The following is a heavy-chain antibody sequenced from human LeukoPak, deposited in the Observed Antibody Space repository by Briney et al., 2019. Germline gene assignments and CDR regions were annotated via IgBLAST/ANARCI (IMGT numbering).Heavy chain of an antibody. CDR2: IYYSGST. D-gene: IGHD3-10*01. Sequence: SETLSLTCTVSGDSISSYYWGWIRQPPGKGLEWIGSIYYSGSTYYNPSLKSRVTISVDTSKNQFSLKLSSVTAADTAVYYCARTAMVRGVIIPVCAFDIWGQGTMVTVSS. CDR3: ARTAMVRGVIIPVCAFDI. CDR1: GDSISSYY. V-gene: IGHV4-39*01. J-gene: IGHJ3*02.